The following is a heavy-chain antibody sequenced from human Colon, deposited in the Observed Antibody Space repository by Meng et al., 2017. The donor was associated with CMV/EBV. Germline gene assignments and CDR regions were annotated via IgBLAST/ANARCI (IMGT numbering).Heavy chain of an antibody. CDR2: ISSSSSYI. J-gene: IGHJ6*02. CDR1: GFSVSNNF. D-gene: IGHD4-11*01. V-gene: IGHV3-21*01. Sequence: GESLKISCAASGFSVSNNFMSWVRQAPGKGLEWVSSISSSSSYIYYADSVKGRFTISRDNAKNSLYLQMNSLRAEDTAVYYCARETVQYSYYYYGMDVWGQGTTVTVSS. CDR3: ARETVQYSYYYYGMDV.